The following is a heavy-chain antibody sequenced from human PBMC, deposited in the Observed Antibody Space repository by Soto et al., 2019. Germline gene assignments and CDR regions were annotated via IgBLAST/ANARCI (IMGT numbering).Heavy chain of an antibody. CDR1: GFTFSSYA. J-gene: IGHJ6*02. D-gene: IGHD5-12*01. V-gene: IGHV3-30-3*01. CDR3: ARDYEDYYYYYGMDV. Sequence: GGSLRLSCAASGFTFSSYAMHWVRQAPGKGLEWVAVISYDGSNKYYADSVKGRFTISRDNSKNTLYLQMNSLRAEDTAVYYCARDYEDYYYYYGMDVWGQGTTVTVSS. CDR2: ISYDGSNK.